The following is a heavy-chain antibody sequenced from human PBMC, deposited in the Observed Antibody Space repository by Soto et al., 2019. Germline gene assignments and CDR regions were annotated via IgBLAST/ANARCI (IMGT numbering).Heavy chain of an antibody. Sequence: QITLKESGPTLVKPTQTLTLTCTFSAFSLSTGGVGVGWIRQPPGKALEWLALIYWDDDKRYSPSLRSRLTIPKDTSKNQVGLTMTNMDPVDTATYYCIQSRCGGDCLQSYASYYYYGMDVWGQGTTVTVSS. CDR1: AFSLSTGGVG. J-gene: IGHJ6*02. V-gene: IGHV2-5*02. D-gene: IGHD2-21*02. CDR3: IQSRCGGDCLQSYASYYYYGMDV. CDR2: IYWDDDK.